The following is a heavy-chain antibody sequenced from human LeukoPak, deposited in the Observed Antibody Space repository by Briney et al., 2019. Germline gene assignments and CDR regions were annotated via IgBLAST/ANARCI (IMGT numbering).Heavy chain of an antibody. J-gene: IGHJ1*01. CDR3: ARDMGTSGYYIEYFQY. Sequence: PGRSLRLSCAASGFTFDNYAMHWVRQAPGMRLEWVAVISYDGVNKYYAASVKGRFTVSRDNSQNTLFLQMNSLRAEDTAVYYCARDMGTSGYYIEYFQYWGQGTLVTVSS. CDR2: ISYDGVNK. V-gene: IGHV3-30*04. CDR1: GFTFDNYA. D-gene: IGHD3-22*01.